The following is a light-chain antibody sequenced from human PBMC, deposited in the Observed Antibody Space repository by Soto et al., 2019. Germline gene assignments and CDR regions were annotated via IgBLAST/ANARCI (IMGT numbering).Light chain of an antibody. CDR3: QQYGSSGT. CDR2: GAS. CDR1: QSVFNNH. V-gene: IGKV3-20*01. J-gene: IGKJ1*01. Sequence: EIVLTQSPGTLSLSPGERATLSCRASQSVFNNHIGWYQQKPGQTPRLLIYGASSRATGIPDRFSGSGSGTDFTLTISRLEPEDFAVYYCQQYGSSGTFGQGTKVQ.